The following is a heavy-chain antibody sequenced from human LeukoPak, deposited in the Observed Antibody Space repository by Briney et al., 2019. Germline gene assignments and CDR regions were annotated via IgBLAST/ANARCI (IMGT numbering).Heavy chain of an antibody. CDR3: ARTYYDILTGYNPYFDY. CDR1: GFTLSTYS. Sequence: PGGSLRLSCAASGFTLSTYSLNWVRQAPGKGLEWVSSITASSTAIYSADSVKGRFTISRDNAKNFLYLRMNSLRAEDTAVYYCARTYYDILTGYNPYFDYWGQGTLVTVSS. V-gene: IGHV3-21*01. CDR2: ITASSTAI. D-gene: IGHD3-9*01. J-gene: IGHJ4*02.